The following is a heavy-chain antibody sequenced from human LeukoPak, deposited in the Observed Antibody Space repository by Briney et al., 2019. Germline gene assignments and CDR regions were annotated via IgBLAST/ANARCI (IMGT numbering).Heavy chain of an antibody. Sequence: GASVKVSCKASGGTFSSYAISWVRQAPGQGLEWMGGIIPIFGTANYAQKFQGRVTITADESTSTAYMELSSLRSEDTAVYYCARVDRRAPLDGCWFDPWGQGTLVTVSS. D-gene: IGHD1-1*01. CDR2: IIPIFGTA. CDR1: GGTFSSYA. CDR3: ARVDRRAPLDGCWFDP. V-gene: IGHV1-69*13. J-gene: IGHJ5*02.